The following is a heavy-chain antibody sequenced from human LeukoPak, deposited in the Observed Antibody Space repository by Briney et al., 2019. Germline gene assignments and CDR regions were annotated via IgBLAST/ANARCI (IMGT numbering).Heavy chain of an antibody. D-gene: IGHD1-26*01. J-gene: IGHJ5*02. V-gene: IGHV1-2*06. CDR1: GYTFTGYY. CDR3: ARGSGSYYRWFDP. Sequence: ASVKVSCKASGYTFTGYYMHWVRQAPGQGLEWMGRINPNSGGTNYAQKFQGRVTMTRDTSINTAYMELSRLRSDDTAVYYCARGSGSYYRWFDPWGQGTLVTVSS. CDR2: INPNSGGT.